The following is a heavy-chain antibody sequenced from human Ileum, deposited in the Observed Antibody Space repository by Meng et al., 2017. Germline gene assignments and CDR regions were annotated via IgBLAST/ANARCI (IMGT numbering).Heavy chain of an antibody. Sequence: QVQLVPSGAEVKKPGASVRVSCKSSGFTFSNYAIDWVRQAPGQSLEWLGWIHAGSGDTQLSQTFQGRHTFDRDTSADTVYMELSSLTSGDRAVYCCGRGRASFYFDFLGQGTLVTVSS. CDR1: GFTFSNYA. J-gene: IGHJ4*01. D-gene: IGHD6-6*01. V-gene: IGHV1-3*01. CDR3: GRGRASFYFDF. CDR2: IHAGSGDT.